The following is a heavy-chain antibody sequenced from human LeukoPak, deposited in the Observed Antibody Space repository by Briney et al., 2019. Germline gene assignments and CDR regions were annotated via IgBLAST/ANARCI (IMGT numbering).Heavy chain of an antibody. Sequence: PGGSLRLSCAASGFTFSSYAMSWVRQAPGKGLEWVSAISGSGGSTYYADSVKGRFTISRDNSKNTLYLQMNSLRAEDTAVYYCAKDPGIAVAGTQARWGQGTLVTVSS. J-gene: IGHJ4*02. D-gene: IGHD6-19*01. CDR3: AKDPGIAVAGTQAR. CDR2: ISGSGGST. V-gene: IGHV3-23*01. CDR1: GFTFSSYA.